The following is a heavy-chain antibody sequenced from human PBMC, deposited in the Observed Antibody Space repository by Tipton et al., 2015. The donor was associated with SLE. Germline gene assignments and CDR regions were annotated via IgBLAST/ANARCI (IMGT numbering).Heavy chain of an antibody. D-gene: IGHD6-13*01. CDR1: GFTFSSYS. J-gene: IGHJ6*02. CDR2: ISSSSSYI. Sequence: SLRLSCAASGFTFSSYSMNWVRQAPGKGLEWVSSISSSSSYIYYADSVKGRFTISRDNAKNSLYLQMNSLRAEDTAVYYCARDCRTGYSSSWYSGMDVWGQGTTVTVYS. V-gene: IGHV3-21*01. CDR3: ARDCRTGYSSSWYSGMDV.